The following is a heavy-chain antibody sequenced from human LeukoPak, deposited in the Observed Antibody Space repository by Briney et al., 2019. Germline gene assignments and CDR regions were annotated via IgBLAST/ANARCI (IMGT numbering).Heavy chain of an antibody. CDR1: GGSISSYY. J-gene: IGHJ4*02. CDR3: ARDRRFGELSHFDY. Sequence: PSETLSLTCTVSGGSISSYYWSWIRQPPGKGLEWIGYIYYSGSTNYNPSLKSRVTISVDTSKNQFSLKLSSVTAADTAVYYCARDRRFGELSHFDYWGQGTLVTVSS. D-gene: IGHD3-10*01. CDR2: IYYSGST. V-gene: IGHV4-59*12.